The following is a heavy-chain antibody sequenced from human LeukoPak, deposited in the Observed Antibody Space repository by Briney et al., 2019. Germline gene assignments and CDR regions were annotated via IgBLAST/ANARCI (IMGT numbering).Heavy chain of an antibody. J-gene: IGHJ4*02. CDR1: GFDLSTYE. CDR2: ISGSGGGT. Sequence: GGSLRLSCAASGFDLSTYEMNWVRQAPGKGLEWVSAISGSGGGTYYAESVKGRFTISRDNSKNTLYLQMNSLRAEDTAVYYCAKATPLNYYGSGSYYDYWGQGTLVTVSS. D-gene: IGHD3-10*01. CDR3: AKATPLNYYGSGSYYDY. V-gene: IGHV3-23*01.